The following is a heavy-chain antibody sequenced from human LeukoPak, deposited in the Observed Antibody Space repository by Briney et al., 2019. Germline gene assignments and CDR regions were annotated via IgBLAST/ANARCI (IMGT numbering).Heavy chain of an antibody. V-gene: IGHV1-2*02. Sequence: GASVKVSCKASGYTFTGYCMHWVRQAPGQGLEWMGWINPNSGGTNYAQKFQGRVTMTRDTSISTAYMELSRLRPDDTAVYYCARDRSGGSYYSKLSDYWGQGTLVTVSS. D-gene: IGHD1-26*01. CDR1: GYTFTGYC. CDR2: INPNSGGT. CDR3: ARDRSGGSYYSKLSDY. J-gene: IGHJ4*02.